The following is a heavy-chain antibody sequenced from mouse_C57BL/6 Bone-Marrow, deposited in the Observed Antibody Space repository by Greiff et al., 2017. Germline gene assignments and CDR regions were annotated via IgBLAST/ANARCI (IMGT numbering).Heavy chain of an antibody. V-gene: IGHV2-2*01. J-gene: IGHJ1*03. Sequence: QVQLKESGPGLVQPSQSLSITCTVSGFSLTSYGVHWVRQSPGKGLEWLGVIWSGGSTDYNAAFISRLSISKDNSKSQVFFKMNSLQADDTAIYYCARNKWGIYDGYWYFDVWGTGTTVTVSS. D-gene: IGHD2-3*01. CDR2: IWSGGST. CDR3: ARNKWGIYDGYWYFDV. CDR1: GFSLTSYG.